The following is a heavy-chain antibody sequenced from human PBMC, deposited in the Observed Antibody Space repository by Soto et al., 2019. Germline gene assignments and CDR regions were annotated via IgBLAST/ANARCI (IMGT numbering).Heavy chain of an antibody. Sequence: EVQLVESGGVVVQPGGSLRLSCAASGFTFDDYTMHWVRQAPGKGLEWVSLISWDGGSTYYADSVKGRFTISRDNSKNSLYLQMNSLRTEDTALYYCAKDIKVTTGVDYWGQGTLVTVSS. V-gene: IGHV3-43*01. D-gene: IGHD4-4*01. J-gene: IGHJ4*02. CDR1: GFTFDDYT. CDR2: ISWDGGST. CDR3: AKDIKVTTGVDY.